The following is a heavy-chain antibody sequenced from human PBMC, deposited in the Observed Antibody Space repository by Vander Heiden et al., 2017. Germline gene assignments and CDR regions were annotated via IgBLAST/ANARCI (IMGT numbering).Heavy chain of an antibody. CDR1: GFTFSSYA. CDR2: ISSGGSNT. CDR3: AFDFWSGYYGP. D-gene: IGHD3-3*01. J-gene: IGHJ5*02. Sequence: EVQLLESGGDLVQPGGSLRLSCASSGFTFSSYAMNWVRQAPGKGLEWVSSISSGGSNTDYADSVGGRFTISRDNSKNTLYLQMDSLRAEDTAVYYCAFDFWSGYYGPWGQGTLVTVSS. V-gene: IGHV3-23*03.